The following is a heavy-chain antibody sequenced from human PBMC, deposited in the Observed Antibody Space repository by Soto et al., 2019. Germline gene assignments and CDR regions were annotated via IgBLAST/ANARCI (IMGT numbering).Heavy chain of an antibody. J-gene: IGHJ4*02. Sequence: QVQLVQSGAEVKKPGSSVKVSCKASGCTVSSYAISWVRQAPGQGLEWMGGIIPIFGTANYAQKFQGRVTITADESTSTAYMELSSLRAEDTAVYYCAREEGIKSGSYYRDYWGQGTLVTVSS. CDR2: IIPIFGTA. CDR3: AREEGIKSGSYYRDY. D-gene: IGHD1-26*01. CDR1: GCTVSSYA. V-gene: IGHV1-69*01.